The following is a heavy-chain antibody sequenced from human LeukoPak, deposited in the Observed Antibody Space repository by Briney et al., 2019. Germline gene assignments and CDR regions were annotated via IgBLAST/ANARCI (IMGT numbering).Heavy chain of an antibody. CDR3: ARERAANRWDWFDP. V-gene: IGHV4-39*07. J-gene: IGHJ5*02. CDR2: IYYSGST. D-gene: IGHD1-14*01. Sequence: SETLSLTCTVSGGSISSSSYYWGWIRQPPWKGLEWIGSIYYSGSTYYNPSLKSRVTISVDTSKNQFSLKLSSVTAADTAVYYCARERAANRWDWFDPWGQGTLVTVSS. CDR1: GGSISSSSYY.